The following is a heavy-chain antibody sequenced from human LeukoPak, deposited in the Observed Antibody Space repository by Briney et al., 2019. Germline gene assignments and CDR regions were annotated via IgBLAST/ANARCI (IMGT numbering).Heavy chain of an antibody. CDR2: IKQDESEK. CDR1: GFTFSGYL. D-gene: IGHD1-26*01. J-gene: IGHJ4*02. CDR3: ARVSDGATLDY. V-gene: IGHV3-7*01. Sequence: GGSLRLSCAASGFTFSGYLMCWVRQAPGKGLEWVANIKQDESEKYYVDSVKGRFTISRDNAKNSLYLQMNSLRAEDTAVYYCARVSDGATLDYWGQGTLVTVSS.